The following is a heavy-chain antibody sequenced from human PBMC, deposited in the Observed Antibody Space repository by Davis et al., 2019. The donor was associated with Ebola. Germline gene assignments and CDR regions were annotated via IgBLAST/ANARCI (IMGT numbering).Heavy chain of an antibody. V-gene: IGHV1-69*13. D-gene: IGHD3-3*01. CDR3: ASPRGNYDFWSGYLHHQLNYYYYGMDV. CDR1: GGTFSSYA. CDR2: IIPIFGTA. Sequence: SVKVSCKASGGTFSSYAISWVRQAPGQGLEWMGGIIPIFGTANYAQKFQGRVTITADESTSTAYMELSSLRSEDTAVYYCASPRGNYDFWSGYLHHQLNYYYYGMDVWGQGTTVTVSS. J-gene: IGHJ6*02.